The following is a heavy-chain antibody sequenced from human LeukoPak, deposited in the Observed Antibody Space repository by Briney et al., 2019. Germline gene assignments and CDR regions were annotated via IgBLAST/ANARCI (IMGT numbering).Heavy chain of an antibody. CDR1: GSSISHYY. J-gene: IGHJ4*02. V-gene: IGHV4-4*09. Sequence: PWETLSLTCAVSGSSISHYYWGWIRQTPGRGLEWVGHVHTSGGSTYYPSRKTRLTTSIDTSRNQLSLKLTSVTAAATAVYFCARLGSYHDFWGQGALVTVSS. CDR3: ARLGSYHDF. D-gene: IGHD1-26*01. CDR2: VHTSGGS.